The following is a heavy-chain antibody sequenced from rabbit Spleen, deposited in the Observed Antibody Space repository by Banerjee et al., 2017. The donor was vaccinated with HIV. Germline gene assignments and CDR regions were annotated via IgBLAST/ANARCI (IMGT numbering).Heavy chain of an antibody. Sequence: QQQLEESGGGLVKPEGSLTLTCTASGIDFSSSYYICWVRQAPGKGLEWIACIYTGSSGSTYYASWAKGRFTISKTSSTTVTLQMTSLTAADTATYFCARDVGKNNKAMDCLDLWGPGTLVTVS. CDR3: ARDVGKNNKAMDCLDL. D-gene: IGHD3-1*01. CDR2: IYTGSSGST. CDR1: GIDFSSSYY. J-gene: IGHJ5*01. V-gene: IGHV1S45*01.